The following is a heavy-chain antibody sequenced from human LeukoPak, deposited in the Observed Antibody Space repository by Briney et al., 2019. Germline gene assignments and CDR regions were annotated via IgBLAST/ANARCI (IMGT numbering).Heavy chain of an antibody. CDR2: ISGSGDGT. V-gene: IGHV3-21*01. CDR1: GLTPSSCG. Sequence: GGSLRLSCAASGLTPSSCGMSWVRQAPGKGLEWVSAISGSGDGTYYADSVKGRFTISRDNAKNSLYLQMNSLRAEDTAVYYCARAVTAMGAYWGQGTLVTVSS. D-gene: IGHD5-18*01. J-gene: IGHJ4*02. CDR3: ARAVTAMGAY.